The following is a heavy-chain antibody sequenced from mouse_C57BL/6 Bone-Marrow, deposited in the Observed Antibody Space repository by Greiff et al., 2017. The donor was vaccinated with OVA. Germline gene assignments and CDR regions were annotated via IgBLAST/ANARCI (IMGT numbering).Heavy chain of an antibody. V-gene: IGHV1-76*01. CDR3: ARIYYYGNYAMDY. J-gene: IGHJ4*01. Sequence: QVQLQQSGAELVRPGASVKLSCKASGYTFTDYYINWVKQRPGQGLEWIARIYPGSGNTYYNEKFKGKAPLTAEKSSSTAYMQLSSLTSEDSAVYFYARIYYYGNYAMDYWGQGTSVTVSS. CDR1: GYTFTDYY. D-gene: IGHD1-1*01. CDR2: IYPGSGNT.